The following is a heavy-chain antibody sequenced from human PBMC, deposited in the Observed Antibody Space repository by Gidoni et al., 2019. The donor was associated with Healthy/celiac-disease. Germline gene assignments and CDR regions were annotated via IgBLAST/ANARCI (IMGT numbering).Heavy chain of an antibody. D-gene: IGHD3-16*02. J-gene: IGHJ4*02. Sequence: VQLVESGGGLVKPGGSLRLSCSASGFTFSRYSMNWVRQAPGKGLEWVSYIRSSSSYIYYADSVKGRFTISRDNAKNSLYLQMNSLRAEDTAVYYCARDSYVWGSYRYNLDYWGQGTLVTVSS. CDR1: GFTFSRYS. V-gene: IGHV3-21*01. CDR2: IRSSSSYI. CDR3: ARDSYVWGSYRYNLDY.